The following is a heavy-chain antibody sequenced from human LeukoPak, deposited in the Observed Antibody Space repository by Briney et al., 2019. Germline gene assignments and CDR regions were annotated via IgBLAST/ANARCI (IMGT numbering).Heavy chain of an antibody. CDR1: GFTFSSYA. D-gene: IGHD2-8*02. J-gene: IGHJ4*02. Sequence: GGSLRLSCAGAGFTFSSYAMRWDGQAQGKGREWGSAISGSGGSTEYGDSGKGRVTISRDNCKNTVYMKMNSLRAEDAAVYYCAKAYRWYYFDYWGQGTLVTVSS. V-gene: IGHV3-23*01. CDR2: ISGSGGST. CDR3: AKAYRWYYFDY.